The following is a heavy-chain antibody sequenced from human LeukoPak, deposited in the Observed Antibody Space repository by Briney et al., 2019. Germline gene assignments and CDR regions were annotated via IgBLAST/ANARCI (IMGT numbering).Heavy chain of an antibody. J-gene: IGHJ3*02. D-gene: IGHD6-13*01. CDR3: ASRGVAAAYDAFDI. V-gene: IGHV4-59*08. CDR1: GGSISSYY. Sequence: SETLSLTCTVSGGSISSYYWSWIRQPPGKGLEWIGYIYYSGSTNYNPSLKSRVTISVDTSKNQFSLKLTSVTAADTAVYYCASRGVAAAYDAFDIRGQGTMVTVSS. CDR2: IYYSGST.